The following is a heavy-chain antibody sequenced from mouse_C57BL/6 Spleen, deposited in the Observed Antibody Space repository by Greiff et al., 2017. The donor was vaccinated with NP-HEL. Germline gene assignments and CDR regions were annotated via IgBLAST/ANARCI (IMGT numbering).Heavy chain of an antibody. Sequence: EVKVEESGGGLVQPGGSMKLSCVASGFTFSNYWMNWVRQSPEKGLEWVAQIRLKSDNYATHYAESVKGRFTISRDDSKSSVYLQMNNLRAEDTGIYYCTEGDGYFWFAYWGQGTLVTVSA. V-gene: IGHV6-3*01. D-gene: IGHD2-3*01. CDR1: GFTFSNYW. CDR2: IRLKSDNYAT. CDR3: TEGDGYFWFAY. J-gene: IGHJ3*01.